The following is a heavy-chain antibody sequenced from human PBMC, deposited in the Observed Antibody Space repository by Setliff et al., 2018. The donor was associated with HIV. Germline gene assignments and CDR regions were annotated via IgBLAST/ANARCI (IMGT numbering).Heavy chain of an antibody. CDR1: GGTLSAYG. CDR3: ARDSSAPPLNWFDP. CDR2: IIPIFDTT. J-gene: IGHJ5*02. V-gene: IGHV1-69*13. Sequence: SVKVSCKASGGTLSAYGISWVRQAPGQGLEWMGGIIPIFDTTNYAQKFRGRVTITADESTGTVHMELTSLRSEDTAVYYCARDSSAPPLNWFDPWGQGTLVTVSS.